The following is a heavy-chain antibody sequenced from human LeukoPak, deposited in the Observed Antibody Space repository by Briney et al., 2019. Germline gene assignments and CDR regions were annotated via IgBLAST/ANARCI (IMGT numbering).Heavy chain of an antibody. CDR3: AKVNPTVKGWFDP. V-gene: IGHV3-23*01. CDR1: GFTFSSYA. CDR2: ISDSGGTT. D-gene: IGHD4-17*01. J-gene: IGHJ5*02. Sequence: PGGSLRLSCAASGFTFSSYAISWVRQAPGKGLEWVFAISDSGGTTYYADSVKGRFTISRDKLKNTLYLQMNSLRAEDTAVYYCAKVNPTVKGWFDPWGQGTLVTVSS.